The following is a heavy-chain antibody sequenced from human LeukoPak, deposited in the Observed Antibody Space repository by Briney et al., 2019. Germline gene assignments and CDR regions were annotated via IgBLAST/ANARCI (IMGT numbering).Heavy chain of an antibody. D-gene: IGHD1-26*01. CDR2: IYPSDSDT. V-gene: IGHV5-51*01. Sequence: GESLKISCKGSGYTFTTRWIGWVRQMPGKGLEWMGIIYPSDSDTTYSPSFQGQVTISADKSINTAYLHWSSLKASDTAMYYCARLYGTKIDYWGQGTLVTVSS. CDR3: ARLYGTKIDY. J-gene: IGHJ4*02. CDR1: GYTFTTRW.